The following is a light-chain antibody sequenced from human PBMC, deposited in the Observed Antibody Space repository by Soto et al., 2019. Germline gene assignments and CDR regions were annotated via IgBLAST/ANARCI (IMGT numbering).Light chain of an antibody. CDR3: AAWDDSLNGVV. CDR1: SPNIGSNT. J-gene: IGLJ2*01. V-gene: IGLV1-44*01. CDR2: KNS. Sequence: QSVLTQPPSASGTPGQRVTISCSGSSPNIGSNTVNWYQQLPGTAPKLLIYKNSQRPSGVPDRFSGSKSVTSASLAISGLQSEDEAEYYCAAWDDSLNGVVFGGGTKVTVL.